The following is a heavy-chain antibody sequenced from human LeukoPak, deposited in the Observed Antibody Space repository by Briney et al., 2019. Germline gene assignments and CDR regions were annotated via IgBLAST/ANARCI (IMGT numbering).Heavy chain of an antibody. V-gene: IGHV1-8*01. CDR1: GYTFTSYD. CDR3: ARAGTIFGVDSPFDY. Sequence: GASVKVSCKASGYTFTSYDINWVRQATGQGLEWMGWMNPNSGNTGYAQKFQGRVTMTRDTSTSTVYMELSSLRSEDTAVYYCARAGTIFGVDSPFDYWGQGTLVTVSS. D-gene: IGHD3-3*01. CDR2: MNPNSGNT. J-gene: IGHJ4*02.